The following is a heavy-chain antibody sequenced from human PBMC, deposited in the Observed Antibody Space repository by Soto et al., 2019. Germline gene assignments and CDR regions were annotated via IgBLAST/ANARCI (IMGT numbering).Heavy chain of an antibody. CDR1: GYTFTRYS. J-gene: IGHJ6*02. D-gene: IGHD1-1*01. Sequence: ASVKVSCKASGYTFTRYSISWVRQAPGQGLEWMGWISGYNGDTNYAQKVQGRVTMTIDTSTSTAYMELRSLTSYDTAIYYCAKNGQLPDYYCGMDVWGQGTTVTVSS. CDR2: ISGYNGDT. CDR3: AKNGQLPDYYCGMDV. V-gene: IGHV1-18*01.